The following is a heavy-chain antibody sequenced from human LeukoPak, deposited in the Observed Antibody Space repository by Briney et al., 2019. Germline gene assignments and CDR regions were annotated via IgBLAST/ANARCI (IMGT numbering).Heavy chain of an antibody. V-gene: IGHV1-69*13. CDR1: GGTFSSYA. CDR3: ASGGCLEYDSSGTPTHCYFDY. D-gene: IGHD3-22*01. J-gene: IGHJ4*02. CDR2: IIPIFGTA. Sequence: SVKVSCKASGGTFSSYAISWVRQAPGQGLEWMGEIIPIFGTANYAQKFQGRVTITADESTSTAYMELSSLRSEDTAVYYCASGGCLEYDSSGTPTHCYFDYWGQGTLVTVSS.